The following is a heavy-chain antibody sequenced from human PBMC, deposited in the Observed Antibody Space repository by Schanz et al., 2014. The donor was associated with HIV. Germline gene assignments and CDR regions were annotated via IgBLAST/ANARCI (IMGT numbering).Heavy chain of an antibody. Sequence: VQLVESGGGLIQRGGSLRLSCAASGFTFSNHAMHWVRQAPGRGLEWVAVMSYDGTNKYYADSVKGRFTISRDNAKNSLYLQMNSLRAEDTAVYYCAKDRITGTTGVPYYYYGMDVWGQGTTVTVSS. CDR2: MSYDGTNK. V-gene: IGHV3-30-3*01. D-gene: IGHD1-7*01. CDR1: GFTFSNHA. CDR3: AKDRITGTTGVPYYYYGMDV. J-gene: IGHJ6*02.